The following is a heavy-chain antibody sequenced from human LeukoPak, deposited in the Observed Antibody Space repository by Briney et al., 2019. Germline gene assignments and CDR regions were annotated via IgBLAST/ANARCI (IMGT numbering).Heavy chain of an antibody. CDR1: GYTFTGYY. Sequence: SVKVSCKASGYTFTGYYMHWVRQAPGQGLEWMGGIIPIFGTANYAQKFQGRVTITADESTSTAYMELSSLRSEDTAVYYCARASRLRYFGSRYYFDYWGQGTLVTVSS. D-gene: IGHD3-9*01. CDR3: ARASRLRYFGSRYYFDY. J-gene: IGHJ4*02. V-gene: IGHV1-69*13. CDR2: IIPIFGTA.